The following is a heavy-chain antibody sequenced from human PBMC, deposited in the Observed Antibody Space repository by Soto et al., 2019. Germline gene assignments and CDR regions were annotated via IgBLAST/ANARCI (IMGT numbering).Heavy chain of an antibody. Sequence: QVQVVQSGVEVRRPGSSVKVSCKASGYTFIAYHIHWLRQAPGQGLEWMGWINPNSGGTNYAQEFQDRVTRTRDTSISTAYMELSRLTSDETAMYYCAKDPGSGWYEDFDYWGQGTLVTVSP. CDR2: INPNSGGT. D-gene: IGHD6-19*01. V-gene: IGHV1-2*02. CDR3: AKDPGSGWYEDFDY. CDR1: GYTFIAYH. J-gene: IGHJ4*02.